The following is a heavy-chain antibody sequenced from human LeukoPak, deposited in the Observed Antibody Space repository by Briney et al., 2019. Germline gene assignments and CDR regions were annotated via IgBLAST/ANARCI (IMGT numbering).Heavy chain of an antibody. CDR1: GFTFSSYA. J-gene: IGHJ3*02. CDR2: IRGSGDRT. D-gene: IGHD6-6*01. V-gene: IGHV3-23*01. Sequence: GGSLRLSCAASGFTFSSYAMSWVRQAPGKGLEWVSAIRGSGDRTHYADSVKGRFTISRDNSKNTLYLQMNSLRAEDTAVYYCAKDLREYSSSPRNAFDIWGQGTMVTVSS. CDR3: AKDLREYSSSPRNAFDI.